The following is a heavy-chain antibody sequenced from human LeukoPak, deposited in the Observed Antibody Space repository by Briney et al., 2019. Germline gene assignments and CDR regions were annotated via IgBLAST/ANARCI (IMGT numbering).Heavy chain of an antibody. J-gene: IGHJ4*02. CDR3: AREVGATKSVSFDY. CDR2: ISSSSSYI. Sequence: GGSLRLSCAASGFTFSSYSMNWVRQAPGKGLEWVSSISSSSSYIYYADSVRGRFTISRDNAKNSLYLQMNSLRAEDTAVYYCAREVGATKSVSFDYWGQGTLVTVSS. V-gene: IGHV3-21*01. CDR1: GFTFSSYS. D-gene: IGHD1-26*01.